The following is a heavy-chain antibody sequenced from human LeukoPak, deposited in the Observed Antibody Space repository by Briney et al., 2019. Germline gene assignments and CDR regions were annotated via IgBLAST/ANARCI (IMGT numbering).Heavy chain of an antibody. J-gene: IGHJ5*02. Sequence: PGGSLRLSCAASGFTFSSYEMNWVRQAPGKGLEWISYVTSSGGTTYYADSVKGRFTISRDNAKNSLYLEMNSLRAEDTAVYYCAREGGSKTWFDPWGRGTLVTVSS. CDR1: GFTFSSYE. CDR3: AREGGSKTWFDP. V-gene: IGHV3-48*03. CDR2: VTSSGGTT. D-gene: IGHD1-26*01.